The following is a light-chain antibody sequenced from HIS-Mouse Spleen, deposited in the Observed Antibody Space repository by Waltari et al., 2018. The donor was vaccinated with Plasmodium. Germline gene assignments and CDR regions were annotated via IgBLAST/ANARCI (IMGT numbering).Light chain of an antibody. CDR2: GAS. CDR1: QSVSSSY. V-gene: IGKV3-20*01. CDR3: QQYGSSPPYT. Sequence: EIVLTQSPGTLSLSPGERASQSVSSSYLAWYQQKPGQAPRLLIYGASSRATGIPDRFSGSGSGTDFTLTSSRLEPEDFAVYYCQQYGSSPPYTFGQGTKLEIK. J-gene: IGKJ2*01.